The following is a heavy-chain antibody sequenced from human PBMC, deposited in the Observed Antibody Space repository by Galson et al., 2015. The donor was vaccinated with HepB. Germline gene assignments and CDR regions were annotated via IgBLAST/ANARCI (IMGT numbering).Heavy chain of an antibody. CDR1: GYTFISYG. J-gene: IGHJ4*02. V-gene: IGHV1-18*01. CDR3: ARKRPIGGYYGSGNFDY. CDR2: ISAYNGNT. D-gene: IGHD3-10*01. Sequence: SVKVSCKASGYTFISYGISWVRQAPGQGLEWMGWISAYNGNTNYAQKLQGRVTMTTDTSTSTAYMELRSLRSDDTAVYYCARKRPIGGYYGSGNFDYWGQGTLVTVSS.